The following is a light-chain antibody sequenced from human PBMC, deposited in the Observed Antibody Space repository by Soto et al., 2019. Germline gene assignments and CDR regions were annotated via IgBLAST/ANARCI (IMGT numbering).Light chain of an antibody. CDR3: QQYYNWPRT. Sequence: DIQMTQSPSTLSGSVGYRVTITCRASQSISSWLAWYQQKPGKAPKLLIYKASSLESGVPSRFSGSGSGTEFTLTISSLRSEDFAVYFCQQYYNWPRTFGQGTKVDIK. CDR2: KAS. V-gene: IGKV1-5*03. CDR1: QSISSW. J-gene: IGKJ1*01.